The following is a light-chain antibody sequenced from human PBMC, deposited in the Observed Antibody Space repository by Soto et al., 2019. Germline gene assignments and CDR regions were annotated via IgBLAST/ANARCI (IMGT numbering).Light chain of an antibody. J-gene: IGKJ5*01. CDR2: GAS. CDR1: QTISSSS. Sequence: VVLTQSPGTLSLSPGERATLSCRASQTISSSSLAWYQQKGGQAPRLLIYGASSRATGIPDRFSGSGFGTDFTLTISRLDPDDFAVYYCQQYGSSSTFGQGTRLEI. V-gene: IGKV3-20*01. CDR3: QQYGSSST.